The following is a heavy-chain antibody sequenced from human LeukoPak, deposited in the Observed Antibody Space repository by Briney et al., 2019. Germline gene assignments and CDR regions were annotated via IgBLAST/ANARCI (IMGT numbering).Heavy chain of an antibody. J-gene: IGHJ4*02. CDR1: GFPFSSYW. CDR2: IKQDGSKK. Sequence: GGSLGLSCVASGFPFSSYWMTWVRQAPGKGLEWVANIKQDGSKKSYVDSVKGRFTISRDNAKNSLYLQMNSLRAEDTAIYYCTRVGYIDEGIDYWGQGTLVTVSS. V-gene: IGHV3-7*04. D-gene: IGHD5-24*01. CDR3: TRVGYIDEGIDY.